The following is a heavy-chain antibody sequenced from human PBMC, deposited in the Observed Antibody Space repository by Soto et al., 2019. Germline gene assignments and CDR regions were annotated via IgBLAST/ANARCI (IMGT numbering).Heavy chain of an antibody. CDR3: ARGEVGAFDL. Sequence: EVQLVESGGGLVQPGGSLRLSCVAYEFTFRYCWMHWVRQVPGKGLVWVSRIHTDGSSTTYAVSVMGRFTISRDNAKNTLYLQMASLRAEDTAVYYCARGEVGAFDLWCQGTMVTVSS. J-gene: IGHJ3*01. V-gene: IGHV3-74*03. CDR2: IHTDGSST. CDR1: EFTFRYCW. D-gene: IGHD1-26*01.